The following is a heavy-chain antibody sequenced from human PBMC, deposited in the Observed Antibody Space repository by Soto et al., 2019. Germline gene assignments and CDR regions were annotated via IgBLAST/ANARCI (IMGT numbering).Heavy chain of an antibody. Sequence: QVQLQESGPGLVKPSETLSLTCAVSGYSISNFNWWGWLRQPPGKGLEWIGYVHYSGRTHYNPSLDSRVTISLDTTKNQVSLKLNSVTAVDTAVYYCTRKRDGYYPFDDWGQGTLVTVSS. J-gene: IGHJ4*02. D-gene: IGHD1-26*01. CDR2: VHYSGRT. CDR3: TRKRDGYYPFDD. V-gene: IGHV4-28*01. CDR1: GYSISNFNW.